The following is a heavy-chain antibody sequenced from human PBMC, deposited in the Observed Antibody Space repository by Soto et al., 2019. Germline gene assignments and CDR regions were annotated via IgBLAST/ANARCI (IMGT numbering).Heavy chain of an antibody. CDR2: IYSGGST. Sequence: HPGGSLRLSCAASGFTVSNNYMSWVRQAPGKGLEWVSVIYSGGSTYYADSVKGRFTISRDNSKNTLYLQMNSLRAEDTAVYYCAGYYDILTGYSNSFDYWGQGTLVTVSS. V-gene: IGHV3-66*01. CDR1: GFTVSNNY. D-gene: IGHD3-9*01. CDR3: AGYYDILTGYSNSFDY. J-gene: IGHJ4*02.